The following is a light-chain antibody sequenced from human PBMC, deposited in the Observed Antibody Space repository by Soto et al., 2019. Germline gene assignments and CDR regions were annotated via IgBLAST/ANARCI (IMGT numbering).Light chain of an antibody. Sequence: EIVLTQSPGTLSLSPGERATLSCRASQSVSSSYLAWYQQKPGQAPRLLIYGASSRATGIPDRFSGSGSGIDFTLTISRLEPEDFAVYYCQRYGSSRTFGQGTKVEIK. CDR2: GAS. V-gene: IGKV3-20*01. CDR3: QRYGSSRT. CDR1: QSVSSSY. J-gene: IGKJ1*01.